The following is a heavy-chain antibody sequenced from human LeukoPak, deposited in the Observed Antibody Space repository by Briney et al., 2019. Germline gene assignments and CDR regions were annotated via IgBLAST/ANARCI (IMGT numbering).Heavy chain of an antibody. CDR3: TTDGPPPYDYVWGSYRPIDY. D-gene: IGHD3-16*02. V-gene: IGHV3-15*01. J-gene: IGHJ4*02. CDR2: IKSKTDGGTT. Sequence: PGGSLRLSCAASGFTFSNAWMSWVRQAPGKGLEWVGRIKSKTDGGTTDYAAPVKGRFTISRDDSKNTLYLQMNSLKTEDTAVYYCTTDGPPPYDYVWGSYRPIDYWGQGTLVTVSS. CDR1: GFTFSNAW.